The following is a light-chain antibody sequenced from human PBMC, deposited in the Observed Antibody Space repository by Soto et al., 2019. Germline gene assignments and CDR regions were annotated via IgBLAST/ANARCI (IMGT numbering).Light chain of an antibody. J-gene: IGKJ4*01. CDR2: GAT. Sequence: DIQMTQSPSSLSASVGDRVTISCRASAEISNFLAWYQRKPGNAPTLLIYGATTVQSGAPSRFSGSGSGTEFTLTISSLQPEDVATYYCQKYDTARLTFGGGTKVDI. V-gene: IGKV1-27*01. CDR1: AEISNF. CDR3: QKYDTARLT.